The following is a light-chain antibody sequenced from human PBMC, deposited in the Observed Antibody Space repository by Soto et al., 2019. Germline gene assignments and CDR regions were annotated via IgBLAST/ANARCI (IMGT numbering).Light chain of an antibody. J-gene: IGKJ1*01. Sequence: EIVLTQSPGTLSLSPGERATLSCRASQSVSSSYLAWYQQKPGQAPRLLIYGASSRATGIPDRFSGSWSGTDFTLTISRLEPEDFAVYYCQQYGSSLWTFGQGTKLEIK. CDR3: QQYGSSLWT. CDR2: GAS. V-gene: IGKV3-20*01. CDR1: QSVSSSY.